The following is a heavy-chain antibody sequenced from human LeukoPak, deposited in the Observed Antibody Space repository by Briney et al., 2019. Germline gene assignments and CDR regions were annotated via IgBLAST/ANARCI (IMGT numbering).Heavy chain of an antibody. CDR1: GFTVSSNY. CDR2: IYSGGST. D-gene: IGHD2-21*01. Sequence: GGSLRLSCAASGFTVSSNYMSWVRQAPGKGLEWVSVIYSGGSTYYADSVKGRFTISRDNSKNTLYLQMNSLRPEDTAVYYCARGDSPRDYFDYWGQGTLVTVSS. CDR3: ARGDSPRDYFDY. J-gene: IGHJ4*02. V-gene: IGHV3-53*05.